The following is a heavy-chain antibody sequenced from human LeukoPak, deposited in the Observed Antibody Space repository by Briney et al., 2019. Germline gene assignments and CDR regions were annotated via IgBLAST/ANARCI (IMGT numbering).Heavy chain of an antibody. J-gene: IGHJ4*02. CDR1: GFTVSSNY. D-gene: IGHD2-15*01. CDR3: ARDDGYCSGGSCYLVDY. V-gene: IGHV3-66*02. CDR2: IYSGGST. Sequence: GGSLRLSCAASGFTVSSNYMSWVRQAPGKGLEWVSVIYSGGSTYYADSVKGRFTISRDNSKNTLYLQMNRLRAEDTAVYYCARDDGYCSGGSCYLVDYWGQGTLVTVSS.